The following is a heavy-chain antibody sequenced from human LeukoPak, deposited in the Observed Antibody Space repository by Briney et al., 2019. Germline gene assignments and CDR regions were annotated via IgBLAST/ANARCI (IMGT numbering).Heavy chain of an antibody. V-gene: IGHV4-39*01. J-gene: IGHJ4*02. Sequence: SETLSLTCTVSGGSISSISYYWGWVRQPPGKGLEWIGTICYSGSTYYNPSLKSRVTISVDTSKNQFSLKLSSVTAADTAVYYCASQWFGELSPFDYWGQGTLVTVSS. CDR1: GGSISSISYY. D-gene: IGHD3-10*01. CDR2: ICYSGST. CDR3: ASQWFGELSPFDY.